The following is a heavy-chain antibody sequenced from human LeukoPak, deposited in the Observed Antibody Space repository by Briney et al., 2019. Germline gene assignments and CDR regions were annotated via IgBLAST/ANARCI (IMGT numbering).Heavy chain of an antibody. CDR1: GYTFTDHY. CDR3: ARGRSPYDDSDYHETVFDH. CDR2: INPNSGGI. D-gene: IGHD3-22*01. J-gene: IGHJ4*02. Sequence: ASVKVSCKASGYTFTDHYMHWVRQAPGQGLEWMGWINPNSGGINNYANQFQGRVPITRDTSISTAYMELSGLKSEDTAVYFCARGRSPYDDSDYHETVFDHWGQGSLVTVSS. V-gene: IGHV1-2*07.